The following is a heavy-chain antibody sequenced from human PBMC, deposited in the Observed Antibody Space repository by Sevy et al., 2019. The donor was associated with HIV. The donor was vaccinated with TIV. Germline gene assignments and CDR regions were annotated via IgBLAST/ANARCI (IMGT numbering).Heavy chain of an antibody. D-gene: IGHD3-22*01. Sequence: GGSLRLSCAASGFTFSNAWMSWVRQAPGKGLEWVGRIKSKTDGGTTDYAAPVKGRFTISRDDSKNTLYLQMNSLKTEDTAMYYCTTGDPHYYYDSSGPQGSYFDYWAQGTLVTVSS. CDR1: GFTFSNAW. J-gene: IGHJ4*02. CDR2: IKSKTDGGTT. CDR3: TTGDPHYYYDSSGPQGSYFDY. V-gene: IGHV3-15*01.